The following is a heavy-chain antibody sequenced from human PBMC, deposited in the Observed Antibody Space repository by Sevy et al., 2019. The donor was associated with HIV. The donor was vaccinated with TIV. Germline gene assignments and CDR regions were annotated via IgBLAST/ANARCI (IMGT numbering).Heavy chain of an antibody. D-gene: IGHD6-13*01. CDR3: ARLDSSSWYGGDYFDY. Sequence: SETQSLTCTVSGGSISSYYWSWIRQPPGKGLEWIGYIYYSGSTNYNPSLKSRVTISVDTSKNQFSLKLSSVTAADTAVYYCARLDSSSWYGGDYFDYWGQGTLVTVSS. J-gene: IGHJ4*02. CDR1: GGSISSYY. CDR2: IYYSGST. V-gene: IGHV4-59*12.